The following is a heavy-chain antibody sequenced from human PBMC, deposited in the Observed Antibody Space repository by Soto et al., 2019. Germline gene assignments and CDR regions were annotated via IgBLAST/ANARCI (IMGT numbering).Heavy chain of an antibody. CDR3: AKGGTMSCFDY. V-gene: IGHV3-23*01. Sequence: EVQLLESGGGLVQPGGSLRLSCAASGFTFSSYVMNWFRQAPGKVLEWVSGISTSGAATYDADSVKGRFTISRDNSKNTLYLQMNSLRDEDTAVYYCAKGGTMSCFDYWGQGSLVTVSS. CDR2: ISTSGAAT. D-gene: IGHD3-22*01. J-gene: IGHJ4*02. CDR1: GFTFSSYV.